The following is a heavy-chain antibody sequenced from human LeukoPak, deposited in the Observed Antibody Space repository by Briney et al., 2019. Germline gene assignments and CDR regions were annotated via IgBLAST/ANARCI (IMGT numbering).Heavy chain of an antibody. J-gene: IGHJ4*02. CDR3: AREYSSGWYKGVSWYRVGATTGFDY. CDR1: GYTFTGYY. D-gene: IGHD6-19*01. V-gene: IGHV1-2*02. Sequence: GASVKVSCKASGYTFTGYYMHWVRQAPGQGLEWMGWINPNSGGTNYAQKFQGRVTMTRDTSTSTVYMELSSLRSEDTAVYYCAREYSSGWYKGVSWYRVGATTGFDYWGQGTLVTVSS. CDR2: INPNSGGT.